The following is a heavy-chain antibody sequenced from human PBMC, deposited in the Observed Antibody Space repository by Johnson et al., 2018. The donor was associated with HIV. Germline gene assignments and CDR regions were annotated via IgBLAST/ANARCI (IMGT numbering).Heavy chain of an antibody. Sequence: VQLVESGGGLIQPGGSLRLSCAASGFTVSSNYMSWVRQAPGKGLEWVSVIYSGGSTYYADSVKGRFTISSDNSKNTLYLQMNSLRAEDTAVYYCARAVTPFGDWEAFDIWGQGTMVTVSS. V-gene: IGHV3-66*03. CDR3: ARAVTPFGDWEAFDI. D-gene: IGHD3-10*01. CDR1: GFTVSSNY. J-gene: IGHJ3*02. CDR2: IYSGGST.